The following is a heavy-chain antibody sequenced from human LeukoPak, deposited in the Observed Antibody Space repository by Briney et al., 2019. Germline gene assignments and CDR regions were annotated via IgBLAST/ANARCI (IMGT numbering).Heavy chain of an antibody. J-gene: IGHJ4*02. CDR2: IYYSGST. D-gene: IGHD3-9*01. V-gene: IGHV4-59*08. CDR1: GGSISSYY. Sequence: SETLSLTCTVSGGSISSYYWSWIRQPPGKGLEWIGYIYYSGSTNYNPSLKSRVTISVDTSKNQFSLKLSSVTAADTAVYYCASGPLRYFDWLFDYWGQGTLVTVSS. CDR3: ASGPLRYFDWLFDY.